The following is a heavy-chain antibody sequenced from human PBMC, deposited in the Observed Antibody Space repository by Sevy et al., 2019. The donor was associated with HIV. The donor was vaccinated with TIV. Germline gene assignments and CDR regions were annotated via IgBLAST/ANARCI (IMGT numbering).Heavy chain of an antibody. CDR3: ARDRPQGVVIVPGSGYDYGADV. Sequence: ASVKVSCEASGYTFTRYGIRWVRQAPGQGLEWMGWISGYTGNTDYAQKFQGRVTMTTDTSTNTAHMEVKSLRSDDTAIYYCARDRPQGVVIVPGSGYDYGADVWGQGPTVTVSS. V-gene: IGHV1-18*01. CDR2: ISGYTGNT. J-gene: IGHJ6*02. D-gene: IGHD3-3*01. CDR1: GYTFTRYG.